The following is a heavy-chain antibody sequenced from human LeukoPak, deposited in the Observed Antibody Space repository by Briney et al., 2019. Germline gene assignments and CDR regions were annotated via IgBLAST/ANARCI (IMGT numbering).Heavy chain of an antibody. CDR3: TTDEDFWSGSRYYYYGMDV. CDR2: IKSETDGGTT. V-gene: IGHV3-15*07. D-gene: IGHD3-3*01. Sequence: GGSLRLSCAASGFTFSNAWMNWVRQAPGKGLEWVGRIKSETDGGTTDYAAPVKGRFTISRDDSKNTLYLQMNSLKTEDTAVYYCTTDEDFWSGSRYYYYGMDVWGQGTTVTVSS. J-gene: IGHJ6*02. CDR1: GFTFSNAW.